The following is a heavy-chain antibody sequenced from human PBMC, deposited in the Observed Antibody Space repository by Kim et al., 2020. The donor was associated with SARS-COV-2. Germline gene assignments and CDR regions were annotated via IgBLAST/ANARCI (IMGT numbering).Heavy chain of an antibody. CDR3: ANRSPRSPG. CDR2: LYSGGGT. J-gene: IGHJ4*02. V-gene: IGHV3-53*01. CDR1: GFNVSVNY. Sequence: GGSLRLSCAASGFNVSVNYMRWVRQAPGKGLEFVSILYSGGGTYYADSVKDRFTISRDSSKNTVFLQMNSLSAADTAVYYCANRSPRSPGWGQGTLVTVSS. D-gene: IGHD6-13*01.